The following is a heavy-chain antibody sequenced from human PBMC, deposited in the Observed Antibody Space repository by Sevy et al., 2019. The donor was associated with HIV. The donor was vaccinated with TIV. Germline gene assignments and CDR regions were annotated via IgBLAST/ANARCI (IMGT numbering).Heavy chain of an antibody. D-gene: IGHD3-3*01. CDR2: IRYDGSNK. J-gene: IGHJ4*02. CDR3: AKATDCWGGDPDY. Sequence: GGSLRLSCAASGFTFSSYGMHWVRQAPGKGLEWVAVIRYDGSNKYYADSVKGRFTISRDNSKNTLYLQMNSLRAEDTAVYYCAKATDCWGGDPDYWGQGTLVTVSS. CDR1: GFTFSSYG. V-gene: IGHV3-30*02.